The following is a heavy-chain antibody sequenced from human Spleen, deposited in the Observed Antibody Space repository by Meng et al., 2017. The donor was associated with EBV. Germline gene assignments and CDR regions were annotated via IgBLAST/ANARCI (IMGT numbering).Heavy chain of an antibody. D-gene: IGHD2-8*02. CDR1: GEVLSGYY. CDR3: ARWAGGVCFYCDY. Sequence: QVQLQQLGQGLLKPSETLSLTCAVYGEVLSGYYWTWIRQPPGKGLEWIGEINHSGSTNYNPSLKSRVTISVDTSKNQFSLKLNSVTAADTAVYYCARWAGGVCFYCDYWGQGTLVTVSS. CDR2: INHSGST. J-gene: IGHJ4*02. V-gene: IGHV4-34*01.